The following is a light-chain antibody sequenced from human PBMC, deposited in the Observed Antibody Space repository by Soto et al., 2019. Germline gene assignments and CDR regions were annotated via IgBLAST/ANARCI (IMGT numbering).Light chain of an antibody. Sequence: DIQMTQSPSSLSASVGDRVTITCRASESIRNNLNWYQQKPGKAPKLLIYAASTLQSGVPSRFSGGGSGTEVALTIGSLQPEDFTTYYCQQTYSTPRGAFGQGTKVEF. CDR3: QQTYSTPRGA. V-gene: IGKV1-39*01. CDR2: AAS. CDR1: ESIRNN. J-gene: IGKJ1*01.